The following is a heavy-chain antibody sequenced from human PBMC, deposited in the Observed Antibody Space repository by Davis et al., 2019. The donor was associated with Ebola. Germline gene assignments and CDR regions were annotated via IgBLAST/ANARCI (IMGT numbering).Heavy chain of an antibody. Sequence: GGSLRLSCAASGFTFRYYGIHWVRQAPGKGLEWVAVVSYDGSNQYYADSVKGRFTIPRDNSKNTVDLQMDSLRAGDTAVYYCARSRSMRGPFYGMDVWGQGTTVTVSS. CDR2: VSYDGSNQ. D-gene: IGHD3-16*01. CDR1: GFTFRYYG. V-gene: IGHV3-30*03. J-gene: IGHJ6*02. CDR3: ARSRSMRGPFYGMDV.